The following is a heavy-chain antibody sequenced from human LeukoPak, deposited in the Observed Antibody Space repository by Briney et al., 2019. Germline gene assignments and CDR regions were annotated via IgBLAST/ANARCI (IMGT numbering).Heavy chain of an antibody. CDR1: GLTFSRYA. CDR3: AKTGTDDGYSIYFDH. CDR2: ISGSGGGT. D-gene: IGHD5-24*01. V-gene: IGHV3-23*01. Sequence: GGSLRLSCAAPGLTFSRYAMSWVRQAPGKGLEWGSTISGSGGGTYNADSVKGRFTISRDNSQNTLYLQMNSLRAEDTAIYYCAKTGTDDGYSIYFDHWGQGTLVTVSS. J-gene: IGHJ4*02.